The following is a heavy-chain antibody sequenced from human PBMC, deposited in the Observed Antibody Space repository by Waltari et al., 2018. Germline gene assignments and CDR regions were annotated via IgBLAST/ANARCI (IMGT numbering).Heavy chain of an antibody. CDR2: IRSDGGTT. CDR1: GFTFSTNI. J-gene: IGHJ4*02. CDR3: ARDYNYKVDY. V-gene: IGHV3-74*01. D-gene: IGHD3-22*01. Sequence: EVQLVESGGGPVQPGGSLRRSCAASGFTFSTNIVHWVRQSPGEGLVCVSRIRSDGGTTRYADSVKGRFTISRDNAKNTLYLEMNSLRVEDTAMYYCARDYNYKVDYWGQGVLVTVSS.